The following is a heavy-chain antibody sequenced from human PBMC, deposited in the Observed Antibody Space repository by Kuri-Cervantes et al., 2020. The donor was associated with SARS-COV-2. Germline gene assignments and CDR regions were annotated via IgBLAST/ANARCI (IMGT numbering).Heavy chain of an antibody. Sequence: GESLKISCAVSGFTFSNYGMNWVRQAPGKGLEWVAHINSISSNIGYADSVKGRFTISRDNAKNSLYLQMNSLRAEDTAVYYCAREFFGVVNGYFDYWGQGTLVTVSS. D-gene: IGHD3-3*01. CDR2: INSISSNI. CDR3: AREFFGVVNGYFDY. V-gene: IGHV3-48*04. J-gene: IGHJ4*02. CDR1: GFTFSNYG.